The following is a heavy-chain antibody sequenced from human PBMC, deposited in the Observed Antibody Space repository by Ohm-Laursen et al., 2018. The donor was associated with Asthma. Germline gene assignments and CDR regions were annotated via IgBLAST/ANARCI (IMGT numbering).Heavy chain of an antibody. CDR3: ARDSGWNALDY. J-gene: IGHJ4*02. V-gene: IGHV3-7*05. CDR1: GYTFSRYS. CDR2: IKPDGTEN. D-gene: IGHD1-1*01. Sequence: GSLRLSCTASGYTFSRYSIHWVRQIPGKGLEWVANIKPDGTENAYLDSVRGRFTISKDNAKNSLFLQMNSLRGEDTALYYCARDSGWNALDYWGQGTLVSVSS.